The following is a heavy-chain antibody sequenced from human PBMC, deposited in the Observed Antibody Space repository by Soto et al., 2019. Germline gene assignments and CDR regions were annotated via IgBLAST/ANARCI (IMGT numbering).Heavy chain of an antibody. CDR2: IIPIFGTA. D-gene: IGHD3-22*01. CDR3: ATQLTVVVPAAADGPSSYYYG. CDR1: GGTFSSYA. V-gene: IGHV1-69*13. J-gene: IGHJ6*01. Sequence: SVKVSCKASGGTFSSYAISWVRQAPGQGLEWMGGIIPIFGTANYAQKFQGRVTITADESTSTAYMELCSLRSEDTAVYYCATQLTVVVPAAADGPSSYYYG.